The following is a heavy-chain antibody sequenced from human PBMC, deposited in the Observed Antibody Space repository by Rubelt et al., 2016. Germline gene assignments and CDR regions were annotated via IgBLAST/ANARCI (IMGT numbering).Heavy chain of an antibody. CDR1: GGSFSGYY. V-gene: IGHV4-34*01. CDR2: INHSGST. J-gene: IGHJ5*02. CDR3: ARGLARAAAAPRRLWFDP. D-gene: IGHD6-13*01. Sequence: QVQLQQWGAGLLKPSETLSLTCAVYGGSFSGYYWSWIRQPPGKGLEWIGEINHSGSTNYNPSLKSRVTTSVNTSKNQFSLKVGFVAAADTAVYYCARGLARAAAAPRRLWFDPWGQGTLVTVSS.